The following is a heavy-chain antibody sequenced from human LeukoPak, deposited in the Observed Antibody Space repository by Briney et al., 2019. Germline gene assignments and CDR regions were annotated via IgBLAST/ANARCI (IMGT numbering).Heavy chain of an antibody. D-gene: IGHD1-1*01. V-gene: IGHV4-4*02. CDR1: GDSLSTSTW. J-gene: IGHJ3*01. Sequence: SGTLSLTCAVSGDSLSTSTWWNWVRQPPGKGLEWIGEIYRDGTANRNPSLKSRVTLSLDKTKNQFSPMLTSVTAADTAIYFCARGHNEDNYKSTVDVWGQGTMVTVSP. CDR3: ARGHNEDNYKSTVDV. CDR2: IYRDGTA.